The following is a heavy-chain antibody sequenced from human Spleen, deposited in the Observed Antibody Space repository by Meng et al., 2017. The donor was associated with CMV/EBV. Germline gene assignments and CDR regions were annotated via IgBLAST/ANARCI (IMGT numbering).Heavy chain of an antibody. D-gene: IGHD2-2*01. Sequence: GGSLRLSCAASGFTFSRYWMSWVRQAPGKGLEWVANIKQDGSEKYYVDSVKGRFTISRDNAKNSLYLQMNSPRAEDTAVYYCARDQGYCSSTSCPYYYYGMDVWGQGTTVTVSS. J-gene: IGHJ6*02. CDR2: IKQDGSEK. CDR3: ARDQGYCSSTSCPYYYYGMDV. V-gene: IGHV3-7*01. CDR1: GFTFSRYW.